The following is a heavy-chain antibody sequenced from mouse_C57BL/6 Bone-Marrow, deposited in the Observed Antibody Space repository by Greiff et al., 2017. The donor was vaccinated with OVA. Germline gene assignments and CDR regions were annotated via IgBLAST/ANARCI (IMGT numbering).Heavy chain of an antibody. CDR3: TTRRSITTVAGDY. Sequence: EVQLQQSGAELVRPGASVKLSCTASGFNIKDDYMHWVKQRPEQGLEWIGWIDPENGDTEYASKFQGKATITADTSSNTAYLQLSSLTSEDTAVYYCTTRRSITTVAGDYWGQGTTLTVSS. CDR2: IDPENGDT. D-gene: IGHD1-1*01. J-gene: IGHJ2*01. V-gene: IGHV14-4*01. CDR1: GFNIKDDY.